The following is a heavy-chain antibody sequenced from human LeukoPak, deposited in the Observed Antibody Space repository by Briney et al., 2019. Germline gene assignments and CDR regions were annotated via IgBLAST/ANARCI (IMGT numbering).Heavy chain of an antibody. J-gene: IGHJ4*02. Sequence: GASVKVSCKASGYIFTDYYIHWVRQAPGQGLEWMGRIHPNSGDTIYAQKFQGRVTMTRDTSIHTAYMELGSLTSDDTAIYYCARDLSGPNPLDYWGQGTLVTVTS. CDR1: GYIFTDYY. CDR3: ARDLSGPNPLDY. CDR2: IHPNSGDT. V-gene: IGHV1-2*06.